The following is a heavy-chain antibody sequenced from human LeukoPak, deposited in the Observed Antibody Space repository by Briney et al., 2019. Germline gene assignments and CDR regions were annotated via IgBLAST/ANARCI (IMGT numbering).Heavy chain of an antibody. J-gene: IGHJ6*02. V-gene: IGHV4-34*01. D-gene: IGHD4-17*01. Sequence: PSETLSLTCAVYGGSFSGYYWSWIRQPPGKGLEWIGEINHSGSTNYNPSLKSRVTISVDTSKNQFSLKLSSVTAADTAVYYCARATTTVTSSPYYYYYGMDVWGQGTTVTDSS. CDR1: GGSFSGYY. CDR2: INHSGST. CDR3: ARATTTVTSSPYYYYYGMDV.